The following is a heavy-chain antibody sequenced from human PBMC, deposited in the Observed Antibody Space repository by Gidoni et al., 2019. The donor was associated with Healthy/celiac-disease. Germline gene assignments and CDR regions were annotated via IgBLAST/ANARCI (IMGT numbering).Heavy chain of an antibody. CDR2: FNPNSGGT. Sequence: QVQLVQSGAEVKKPGASVKVSCKASGYTFTGNYMHWVRQAPGQGLEWIGWFNPNSGGTNYAQKFQRRVTMTRDTSISTSYMELSRLRADDTAVYYCARGHSYDIFDYWGQGTLVTVSS. CDR3: ARGHSYDIFDY. CDR1: GYTFTGNY. V-gene: IGHV1-2*02. D-gene: IGHD3-9*01. J-gene: IGHJ4*02.